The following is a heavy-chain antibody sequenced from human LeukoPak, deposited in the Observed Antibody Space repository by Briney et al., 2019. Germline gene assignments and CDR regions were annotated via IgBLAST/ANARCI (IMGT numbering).Heavy chain of an antibody. CDR2: INHSGST. J-gene: IGHJ5*02. CDR3: ARGKPLPWGRAPGWLAP. D-gene: IGHD3-16*01. V-gene: IGHV4-34*01. Sequence: SETLSLTCAVYGGSFSGYYWSWIRQPPGKGLEWIGEINHSGSTNYNPSLKSRVTISVDTSKNQFSLKLSSVTAADTAVYYCARGKPLPWGRAPGWLAPGGQGTRVTVS. CDR1: GGSFSGYY.